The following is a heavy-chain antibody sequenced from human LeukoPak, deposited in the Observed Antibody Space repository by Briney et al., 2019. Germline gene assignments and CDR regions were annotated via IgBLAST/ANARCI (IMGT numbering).Heavy chain of an antibody. J-gene: IGHJ3*02. D-gene: IGHD3-16*02. CDR2: IKSKTDGGTT. CDR3: TTDRYGNAFDI. CDR1: GFTFSNAW. Sequence: GGSLRLSCAASGFTFSNAWLSWVRQAPGKGLEWVGRIKSKTDGGTTDYAAPVKGRFTISRDDSENTLYLQMNSLKTEDTAVYYCTTDRYGNAFDIWGQGTMVTVSS. V-gene: IGHV3-15*01.